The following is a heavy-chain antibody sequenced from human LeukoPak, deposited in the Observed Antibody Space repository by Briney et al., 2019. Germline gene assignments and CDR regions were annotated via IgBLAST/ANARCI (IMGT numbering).Heavy chain of an antibody. CDR2: IIPIFGTA. J-gene: IGHJ4*02. V-gene: IGHV1-69*06. CDR3: ATISH. Sequence: EASVTVSFKGSGGTFTIYGISRVRQAPGQGNEWMGGIIPIFGTANYSQKFQGRVTITADKSTSTAYMELSSLRSEDTSVYYCATISHWGQGTLVTVSS. CDR1: GGTFTIYG. D-gene: IGHD2-2*02.